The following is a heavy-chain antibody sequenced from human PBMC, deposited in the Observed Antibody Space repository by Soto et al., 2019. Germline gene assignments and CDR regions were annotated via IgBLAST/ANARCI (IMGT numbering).Heavy chain of an antibody. CDR2: INPGGSIT. V-gene: IGHV3-74*01. D-gene: IGHD3-3*01. J-gene: IGHJ4*02. CDR1: GFTFSSDW. CDR3: ARVPTGKYGFWNY. Sequence: EEQLVESGGCLVQPGGSLRLSCAASGFTFSSDWMHWVRQAPWKGLVWVSRINPGGSITAYADSVKGRFTISRDNAKNTLYLQMHSLRGDDMAVYYCARVPTGKYGFWNYWGQGTLVTVSS.